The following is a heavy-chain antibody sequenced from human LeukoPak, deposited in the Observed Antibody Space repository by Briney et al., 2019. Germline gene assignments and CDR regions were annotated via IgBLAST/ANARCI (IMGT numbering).Heavy chain of an antibody. J-gene: IGHJ4*02. V-gene: IGHV3-23*01. CDR2: IGNTGT. Sequence: RPGGSLILSCAASGFPFETNAMSWVRQAPGKGLEWVATIGNTGTFYADSVTGRFTISRDNSKNTVNLQMNRLRVEDTAIYYCAKDSIQFNRVFDCFDSWGQGTLVTVSS. CDR1: GFPFETNA. D-gene: IGHD2-21*01. CDR3: AKDSIQFNRVFDCFDS.